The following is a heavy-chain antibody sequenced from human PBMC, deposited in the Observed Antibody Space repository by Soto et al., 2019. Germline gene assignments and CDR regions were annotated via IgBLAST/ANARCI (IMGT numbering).Heavy chain of an antibody. CDR1: GYSFTSYW. V-gene: IGHV5-51*01. J-gene: IGHJ3*02. CDR3: ARPLRIAAAADAFDI. D-gene: IGHD6-13*01. CDR2: IYPGDSYT. Sequence: PGESLKISCKGSGYSFTSYWIGWVRQMPGKSLEWMGIIYPGDSYTRYSPSFQGQVTISADKSISTAYLQWSSLKASDTAMYYCARPLRIAAAADAFDIWGQGTMVTVSS.